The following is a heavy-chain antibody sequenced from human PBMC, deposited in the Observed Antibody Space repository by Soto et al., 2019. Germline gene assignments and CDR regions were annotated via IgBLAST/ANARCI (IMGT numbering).Heavy chain of an antibody. D-gene: IGHD5-18*01. V-gene: IGHV3-23*01. Sequence: EVQLLESGGVLVQPGGSLRLSCAASGFTFSSYGMNWVRQAPGKGLEWVSSIIGSGGSTYHADSVKGRFTISRDNSKNTLYLQMNSLRAEDTAVYYCAKLSVDAAPADFWGQGTLVTVSS. CDR3: AKLSVDAAPADF. CDR1: GFTFSSYG. J-gene: IGHJ4*02. CDR2: IIGSGGST.